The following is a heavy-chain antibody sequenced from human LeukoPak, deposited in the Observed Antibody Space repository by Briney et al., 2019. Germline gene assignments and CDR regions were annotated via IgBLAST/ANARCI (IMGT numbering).Heavy chain of an antibody. CDR3: ARDGLYSGYNYFDY. J-gene: IGHJ4*02. CDR1: GGSFSGYY. D-gene: IGHD5-12*01. Sequence: SETLSLTCAVYGGSFSGYYWSWIRQPAGKGLEWIGRFYTSGSTNYNPSLKSRVTMSVDTSKNQFSLKLSSVTAADTAVYYCARDGLYSGYNYFDYWGQGTLVTVSS. V-gene: IGHV4-4*07. CDR2: FYTSGST.